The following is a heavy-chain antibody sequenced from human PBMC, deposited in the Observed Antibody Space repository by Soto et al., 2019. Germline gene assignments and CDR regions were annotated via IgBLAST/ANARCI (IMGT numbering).Heavy chain of an antibody. V-gene: IGHV3-7*01. CDR1: GFTFSSYW. Sequence: GGSLRLSCAASGFTFSSYWMSWVRQAPGKGLEWVANIKQDGSEKYYVDSVKGRFTISRDNAKNSLYLQMNSLRAEDTAVYYCARGESAAADPYYYYGMDVWGQGTTVTVSS. CDR3: ARGESAAADPYYYYGMDV. J-gene: IGHJ6*02. CDR2: IKQDGSEK. D-gene: IGHD6-13*01.